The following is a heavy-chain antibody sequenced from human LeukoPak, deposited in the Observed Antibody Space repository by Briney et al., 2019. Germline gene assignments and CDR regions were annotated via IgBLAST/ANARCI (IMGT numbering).Heavy chain of an antibody. Sequence: GASVKVSCKASRYPFTSYAMHWVRQAPGQRLEWMGWIHVGNGNTEYSQKFQGRVTITRDTPATTTYMELSSLRSEDTAVYYCARVDSSGPNAPNDCWGQGSLVTVSS. CDR2: IHVGNGNT. J-gene: IGHJ4*02. CDR1: RYPFTSYA. CDR3: ARVDSSGPNAPNDC. V-gene: IGHV1-3*01. D-gene: IGHD3-10*01.